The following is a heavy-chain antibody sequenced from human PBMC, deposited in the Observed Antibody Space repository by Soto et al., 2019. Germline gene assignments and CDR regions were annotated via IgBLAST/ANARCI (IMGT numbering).Heavy chain of an antibody. V-gene: IGHV1-18*01. CDR2: ISAYNGNT. J-gene: IGHJ4*02. Sequence: ASGKVSCKASGYTFTSYGISWVRQAPGQGLEWMGWISAYNGNTNYAQKLQGRVTMTTDTSTSTAYMELRSLRSDDTAVYYCARDRRFLEWVDYWGQGTLVTVSS. CDR1: GYTFTSYG. D-gene: IGHD3-3*01. CDR3: ARDRRFLEWVDY.